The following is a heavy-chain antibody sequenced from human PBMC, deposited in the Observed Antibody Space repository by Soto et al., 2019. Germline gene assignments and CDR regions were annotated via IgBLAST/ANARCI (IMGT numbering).Heavy chain of an antibody. CDR2: ISYDGSNK. Sequence: QVQLVESGGVVVQPGRSLRLSCAASGFTFSSYAMHWVRQAPGKGLEWVAVISYDGSNKYYADSVKGRFTISRDNSKNTLYLKMNSLRAEDTAVYYCASSGVVAGSPTPYYYYGMDVWGQGTTVTVSS. V-gene: IGHV3-30-3*01. J-gene: IGHJ6*02. D-gene: IGHD6-19*01. CDR3: ASSGVVAGSPTPYYYYGMDV. CDR1: GFTFSSYA.